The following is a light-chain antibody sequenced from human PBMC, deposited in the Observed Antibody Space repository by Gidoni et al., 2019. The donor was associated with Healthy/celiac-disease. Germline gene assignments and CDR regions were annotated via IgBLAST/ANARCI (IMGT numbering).Light chain of an antibody. J-gene: IGLJ2*01. Sequence: QSVLTQPPSASGAPGQRVTIDCSGSSSNIGRNTVNWYQQLPGTAPKLLIYSNNQRPSGVPDRFSGSKSGTSASLAISGLQSEDEADYYCAAWDDSLNGVVFGGGTKLTVL. V-gene: IGLV1-44*01. CDR2: SNN. CDR3: AAWDDSLNGVV. CDR1: SSNIGRNT.